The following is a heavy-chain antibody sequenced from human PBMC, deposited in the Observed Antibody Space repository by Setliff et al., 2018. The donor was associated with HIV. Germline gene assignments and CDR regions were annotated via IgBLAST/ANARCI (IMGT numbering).Heavy chain of an antibody. CDR1: GFPFSGSA. J-gene: IGHJ4*02. D-gene: IGHD1-26*01. Sequence: GGSLRLSCVASGFPFSGSAVHWVRQPPGKGLECVGRIRSRSNSHATVYAAAVRGRFTISRDDSKNTAYLQMNSLKTEDAAVYYCTTDHGEWELRSTQAHRSQTIDYWGQGTLVTVSS. V-gene: IGHV3-73*01. CDR3: TTDHGEWELRSTQAHRSQTIDY. CDR2: IRSRSNSHAT.